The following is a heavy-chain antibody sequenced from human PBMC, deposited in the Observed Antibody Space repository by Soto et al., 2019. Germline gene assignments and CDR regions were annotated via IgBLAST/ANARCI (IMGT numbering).Heavy chain of an antibody. CDR3: ARDSSTKYCTNGVCYPMPLGY. V-gene: IGHV1-18*01. Sequence: ASVKVSCKASGYTFTSYGISWVRQAPGQGLEWMGWISAYNGNTNYAQKLQGRVTMTTDTSTSKAYMELRSLRSDDTAVYYCARDSSTKYCTNGVCYPMPLGYWGQGTLVTVSS. CDR2: ISAYNGNT. J-gene: IGHJ4*02. D-gene: IGHD2-8*01. CDR1: GYTFTSYG.